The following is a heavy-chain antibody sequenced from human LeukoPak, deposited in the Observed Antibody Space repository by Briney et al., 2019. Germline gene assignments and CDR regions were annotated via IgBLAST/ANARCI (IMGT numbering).Heavy chain of an antibody. V-gene: IGHV3-30*02. J-gene: IGHJ4*02. CDR3: AKEASGSRTYFDY. CDR2: IRYDGSNK. CDR1: GFTFSSYG. Sequence: PGGSLRLSCAASGFTFSSYGKHWVRQAPGKGLEWVAFIRYDGSNKYYADSVKGRFTISRDNSKNTLYLQMNSLRAEDTAVYYCAKEASGSRTYFDYWGQGTLVTVSS. D-gene: IGHD1-26*01.